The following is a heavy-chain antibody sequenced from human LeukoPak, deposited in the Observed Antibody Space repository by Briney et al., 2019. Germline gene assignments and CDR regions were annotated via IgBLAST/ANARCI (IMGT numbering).Heavy chain of an antibody. CDR2: ISWNSGSI. V-gene: IGHV3-9*01. D-gene: IGHD4-23*01. J-gene: IGHJ3*02. CDR3: AKTTVVNDAFDI. CDR1: GFTFDDYA. Sequence: GGSLRLSCAASGFTFDDYAMHWVRQAPGKGLEWVSGISWNSGSIGYADSVKGRFTISRDNSKNTLYLQMNSLRAEDTAVYYCAKTTVVNDAFDIWGQGTMVTVSS.